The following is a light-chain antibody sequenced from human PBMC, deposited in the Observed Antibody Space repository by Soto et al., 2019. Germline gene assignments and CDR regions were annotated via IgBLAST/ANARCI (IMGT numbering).Light chain of an antibody. CDR2: KAS. Sequence: DIQMTQSPSTLSASVGDRVTITCRASQSISSWLAWYQQKPGKAPNLLIYKASSLASGVPSRFSGSGSGTEFSLTISSLQPDDFATYYCQQYDTYGTLGQGTRVEGK. J-gene: IGKJ1*01. CDR1: QSISSW. V-gene: IGKV1-5*03. CDR3: QQYDTYGT.